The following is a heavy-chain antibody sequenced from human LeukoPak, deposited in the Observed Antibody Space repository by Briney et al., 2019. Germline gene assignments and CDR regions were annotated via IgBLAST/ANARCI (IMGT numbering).Heavy chain of an antibody. CDR1: GFTLSTHW. CDR2: IKEDGTEI. CDR3: ARSGPPWGLDL. V-gene: IGHV3-7*01. D-gene: IGHD2-21*01. Sequence: PGGSLRLSCAASGFTLSTHWMNWVRQAPGKGLEWVANIKEDGTEIYYVDSVEGPFTVSRDNADNSLHLQMNSLRLEDTALYYCARSGPPWGLDLWGQGTPVTVSS. J-gene: IGHJ4*02.